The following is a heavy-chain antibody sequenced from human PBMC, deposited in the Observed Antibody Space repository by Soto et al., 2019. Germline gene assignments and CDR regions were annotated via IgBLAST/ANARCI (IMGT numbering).Heavy chain of an antibody. CDR2: INPNSGDT. CDR3: ARTEGYFHGLDV. CDR1: GYTFTAYY. J-gene: IGHJ6*02. V-gene: IGHV1-2*04. Sequence: GASVKVSCKASGYTFTAYYIHWVRQAPGQGLEWMGWINPNSGDTNSAQKFQGWVTMTRDTSISTAYVELGRLKSDDTAVYYCARTEGYFHGLDVWGLGTTVTVSS.